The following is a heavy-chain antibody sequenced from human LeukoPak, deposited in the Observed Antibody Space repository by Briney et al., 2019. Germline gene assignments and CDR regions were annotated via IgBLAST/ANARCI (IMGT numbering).Heavy chain of an antibody. J-gene: IGHJ4*02. D-gene: IGHD1-1*01. Sequence: GGSLRLPCAASGFTFSNYAMSWVRQAPGKGLEWVSVISGSGGTTYYADSVKGRFTISRDNSKNTLYLQMNRLGAEDTAVYYCAKVVTTIPYYFDYWGQGTLVTVSS. CDR3: AKVVTTIPYYFDY. CDR1: GFTFSNYA. V-gene: IGHV3-23*01. CDR2: ISGSGGTT.